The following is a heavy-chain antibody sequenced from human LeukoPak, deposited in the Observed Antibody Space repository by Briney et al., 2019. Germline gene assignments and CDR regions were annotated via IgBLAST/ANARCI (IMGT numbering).Heavy chain of an antibody. Sequence: SETLSLTCTVSGGSLSSYYWSWIRQPPGQGVGWSGYIYYSGSTNYNPSLKSRVIISVDTSKNQFSLKLSSVTAADTAVYYCERDHGVVIVYFDYWGQGTLVTVSS. D-gene: IGHD3-3*01. CDR3: ERDHGVVIVYFDY. V-gene: IGHV4-59*01. CDR1: GGSLSSYY. J-gene: IGHJ4*02. CDR2: IYYSGST.